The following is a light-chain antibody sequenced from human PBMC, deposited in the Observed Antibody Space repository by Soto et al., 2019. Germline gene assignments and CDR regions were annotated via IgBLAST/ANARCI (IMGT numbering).Light chain of an antibody. J-gene: IGKJ2*02. CDR1: QSVSSNY. Sequence: IVLTQSPGTLSLSPGERATLSCRASQSVSSNYLAWYQQKPGQGPRLLIFGASSRLTGIPDRFSGSGSGTDFTLTISRLEPEDVGVYYCQQYGSSPRTFGQGTKVEIE. V-gene: IGKV3-20*01. CDR2: GAS. CDR3: QQYGSSPRT.